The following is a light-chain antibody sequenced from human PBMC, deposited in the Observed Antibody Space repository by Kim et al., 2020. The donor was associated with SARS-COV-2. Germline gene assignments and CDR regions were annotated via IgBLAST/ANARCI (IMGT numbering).Light chain of an antibody. V-gene: IGLV3-1*01. CDR2: QDS. CDR3: QAWDSSTVV. J-gene: IGLJ2*01. CDR1: KLGDKY. Sequence: VSPGQTASITCSGDKLGDKYACWYQQKPGQSPVLVIYQDSKRPSGIPERFSGSNSGSTATLTISGTQAMDEADYYCQAWDSSTVVFGGGTQLTVL.